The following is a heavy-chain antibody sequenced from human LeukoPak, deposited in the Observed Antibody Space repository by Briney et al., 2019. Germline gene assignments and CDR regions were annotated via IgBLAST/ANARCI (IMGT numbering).Heavy chain of an antibody. CDR3: ARDLYGSGSYDNE. Sequence: GGSLRLSCAASGFTISNHWMSWVRQAPGKGLEWVANIKQDGSEKYYVDSVKGRFTISRDNAKNSLYLQLSSLRAEDTAVYYCARDLYGSGSYDNEGGQGTLVTVSS. CDR2: IKQDGSEK. CDR1: GFTISNHW. D-gene: IGHD3-10*01. V-gene: IGHV3-7*01. J-gene: IGHJ4*02.